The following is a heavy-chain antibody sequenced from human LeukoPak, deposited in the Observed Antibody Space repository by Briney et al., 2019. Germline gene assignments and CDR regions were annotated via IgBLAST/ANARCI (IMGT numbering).Heavy chain of an antibody. J-gene: IGHJ4*02. CDR1: GYTFTGYY. Sequence: ASVKVSCKASGYTFTGYYMHWVRQAPGQGLEWMGWINPNSGGTNYAQKFQGRVTMTRDTSISTAYMELSRLRSDDPAVYYCAREGLTYYYDSSGYYYFDYWGQGTLVTVSS. CDR2: INPNSGGT. V-gene: IGHV1-2*02. D-gene: IGHD3-22*01. CDR3: AREGLTYYYDSSGYYYFDY.